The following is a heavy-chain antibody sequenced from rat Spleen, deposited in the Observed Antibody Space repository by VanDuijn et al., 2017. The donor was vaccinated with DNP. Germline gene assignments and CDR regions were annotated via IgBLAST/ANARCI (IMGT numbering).Heavy chain of an antibody. J-gene: IGHJ2*01. V-gene: IGHV5S13*01. CDR2: ITNTGGST. Sequence: EVLLVESGGGSVQPGSSLKLSCAASGFTFDEYGMAWVRQAPKNGPEWVASITNTGGSTYYPDSVKGRFTISRDNAKSTRYLQMDSLRAEDKATYHCARHGPSRNNLEYWGQGVMVTVSS. CDR3: ARHGPSRNNLEY. CDR1: GFTFDEYG. D-gene: IGHD1-5*01.